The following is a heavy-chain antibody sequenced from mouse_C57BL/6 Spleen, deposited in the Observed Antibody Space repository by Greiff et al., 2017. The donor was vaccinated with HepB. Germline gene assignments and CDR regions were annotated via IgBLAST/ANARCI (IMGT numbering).Heavy chain of an antibody. CDR3: ARGKKLTGVFDY. Sequence: EVQRQQSGPDLVKPSQTVSLTCTVTGYSITNGNHWWNWIRQVAGSKLEWIGYISSSGSTDSNPSLKSRISITRDTSKNQLFLQLNSVTTEDIATYYSARGKKLTGVFDYWGQGTTLTVSS. CDR2: ISSSGST. CDR1: GYSITNGNHW. V-gene: IGHV3-4*01. D-gene: IGHD4-1*01. J-gene: IGHJ2*01.